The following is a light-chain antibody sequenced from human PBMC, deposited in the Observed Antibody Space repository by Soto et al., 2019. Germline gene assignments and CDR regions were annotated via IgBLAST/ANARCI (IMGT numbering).Light chain of an antibody. CDR3: LLSYNGPYV. CDR1: TGAVTNGHY. CDR2: DTT. Sequence: QAVVTQEPSLTVSPEVTVTLTCGSSTGAVTNGHYPYWFQQKPGQAPRTLIYDTTNRHSWTPARFSGSLLGGKAALTLSGAQPEDEAEYYCLLSYNGPYVFGTGTKVTVL. V-gene: IGLV7-46*01. J-gene: IGLJ1*01.